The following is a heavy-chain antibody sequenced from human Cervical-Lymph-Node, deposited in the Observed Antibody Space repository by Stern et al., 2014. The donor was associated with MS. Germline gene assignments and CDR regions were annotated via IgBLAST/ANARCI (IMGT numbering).Heavy chain of an antibody. CDR2: IYYSGST. D-gene: IGHD3-10*01. Sequence: QVQLQESGPGLVKPSETLSLTCTVSGGSVTSSAYYWGWIRQPPGKGLEWIGNIYYSGSTSYNPSLKGRVTISVDTSKNKFSLKLNSLTAADTAVYYCASPGFGESFYFDYWGRGTRVTVSS. V-gene: IGHV4-39*01. CDR1: GGSVTSSAYY. J-gene: IGHJ4*02. CDR3: ASPGFGESFYFDY.